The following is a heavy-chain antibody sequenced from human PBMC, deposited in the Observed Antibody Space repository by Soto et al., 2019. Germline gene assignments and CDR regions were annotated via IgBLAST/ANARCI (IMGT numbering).Heavy chain of an antibody. CDR2: IYYSGST. V-gene: IGHV4-39*01. CDR3: ARMVRGNDRFDP. D-gene: IGHD3-10*01. CDR1: GGSISSSSYY. J-gene: IGHJ5*02. Sequence: TLSLTCTVSGGSISSSSYYWGWIRQPPGKGLEWIGSIYYSGSTYYNPSLKSRVTISVDTSKNQFSLKLSSVTAADTAVYYCARMVRGNDRFDPWGQGTLVTVSS.